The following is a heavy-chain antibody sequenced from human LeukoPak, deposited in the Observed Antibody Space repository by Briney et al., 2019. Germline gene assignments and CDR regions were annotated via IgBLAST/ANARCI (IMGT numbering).Heavy chain of an antibody. V-gene: IGHV4-59*01. CDR3: ARRGGYCSSTSCRYWFDP. Sequence: SETLSLTCTVSGGSISSYYWSWIRQPPGKGLEWIGYIYYSGSTNYNPSLTSRVTISVDTSKNQFSLKLSSVTAADTAVYYCARRGGYCSSTSCRYWFDPWGQGTLVTVSS. CDR2: IYYSGST. J-gene: IGHJ5*02. D-gene: IGHD2-2*01. CDR1: GGSISSYY.